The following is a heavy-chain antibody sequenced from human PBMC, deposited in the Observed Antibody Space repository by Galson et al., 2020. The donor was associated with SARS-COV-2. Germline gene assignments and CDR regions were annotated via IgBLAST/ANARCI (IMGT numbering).Heavy chain of an antibody. CDR2: INPSSATT. D-gene: IGHD5-18*01. J-gene: IGHJ4*02. CDR1: GYTFTSYH. V-gene: IGHV1-46*01. Sequence: ASVKVSCKASGYTFTSYHLHRVRRAPGQGLEWMGVINPSSATTTYAPKFQGRVTMTRDTSTSTVYMDLSSLGSEDTAVYYCARDREYTFGPFDYWGQGTLVTVSS. CDR3: ARDREYTFGPFDY.